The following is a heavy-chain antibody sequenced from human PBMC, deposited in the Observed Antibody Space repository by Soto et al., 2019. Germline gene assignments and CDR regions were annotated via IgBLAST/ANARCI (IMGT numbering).Heavy chain of an antibody. J-gene: IGHJ6*02. CDR2: ISYDGSNK. Sequence: PGGSLRLSCAASGFTFSTYGMHWVRQAPGEGLEWVALISYDGSNKNYADSVKGRFTISRDNFKNTLYLQMNSLRVEDTAVYYCAKDEVRTPSLYAMDVWGQGTTVTVSS. CDR3: AKDEVRTPSLYAMDV. V-gene: IGHV3-30*18. D-gene: IGHD3-10*01. CDR1: GFTFSTYG.